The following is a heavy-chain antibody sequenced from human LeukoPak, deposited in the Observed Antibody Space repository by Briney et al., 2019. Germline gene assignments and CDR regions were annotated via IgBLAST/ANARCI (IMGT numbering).Heavy chain of an antibody. CDR3: ARVGPLYYGSGRVYYYYGMDV. CDR2: MNPNSGNT. CDR1: GYTFTSYD. J-gene: IGHJ6*02. V-gene: IGHV1-8*01. D-gene: IGHD3-10*01. Sequence: ASVKVSCKASGYTFTSYDINWVRQATGQGLEWMGWMNPNSGNTGYAQKFQGRVTMTRNTSISTAYMELGSLRSEDTAVYYCARVGPLYYGSGRVYYYYGMDVWGQGTTVTVSS.